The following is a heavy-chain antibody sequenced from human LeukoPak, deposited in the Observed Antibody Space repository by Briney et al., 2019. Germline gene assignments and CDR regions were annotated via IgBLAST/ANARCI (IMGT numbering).Heavy chain of an antibody. CDR1: GYSFTSYW. CDR3: ARQNIVVVPADSNYYYYYYMDV. D-gene: IGHD2-2*01. Sequence: GESLKISCKGSGYSFTSYWIGWVRQMPGKGLEGMGIIYPGDSDTRYSPSFQGQVTISADKSISTAYLQWSSLKASDTAMYYCARQNIVVVPADSNYYYYYYMDVWGKGTTVTVSS. V-gene: IGHV5-51*01. J-gene: IGHJ6*03. CDR2: IYPGDSDT.